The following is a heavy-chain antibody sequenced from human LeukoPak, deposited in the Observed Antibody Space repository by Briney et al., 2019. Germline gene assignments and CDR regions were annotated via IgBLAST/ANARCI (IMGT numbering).Heavy chain of an antibody. D-gene: IGHD6-13*01. CDR2: ISWDGGST. CDR1: GFTFDDYA. Sequence: GGSLRLSCAASGFTFDDYAMHWVRQAPGKGLEWVSLISWDGGSTYYADSVKGRFTISRDNSKNSPYLQMNSLRAEDTALYYCAKDIAAAGTPLNYMDVWGKGTTVTVSS. V-gene: IGHV3-43D*03. J-gene: IGHJ6*03. CDR3: AKDIAAAGTPLNYMDV.